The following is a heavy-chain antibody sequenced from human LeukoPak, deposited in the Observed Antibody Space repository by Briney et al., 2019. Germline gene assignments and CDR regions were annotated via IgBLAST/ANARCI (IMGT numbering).Heavy chain of an antibody. V-gene: IGHV1-18*01. CDR2: ISAYNGNT. CDR3: ARDDFWSGYYYVSYYYYGMDV. CDR1: GYTFTSYG. D-gene: IGHD3-3*01. J-gene: IGHJ6*02. Sequence: GASVKVSCKASGYTFTSYGISWVRQAPGRGLEWMGWISAYNGNTNYAQKLQGRVTMTTDTSTSTAYMELRSLRSDDTAVYYCARDDFWSGYYYVSYYYYGMDVWGQGTTVTVSS.